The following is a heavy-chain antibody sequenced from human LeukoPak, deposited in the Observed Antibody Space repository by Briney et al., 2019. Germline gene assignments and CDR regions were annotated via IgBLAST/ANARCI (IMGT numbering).Heavy chain of an antibody. CDR2: ITASGGNT. CDR1: GFTFSSYA. V-gene: IGHV3-23*01. D-gene: IGHD5-18*01. J-gene: IGHJ4*02. CDR3: AKGNGYSYGRYYFDY. Sequence: GGSLRLSCAASGFTFSSYAMGWVRQAPGKGLEWVSAITASGGNTYYADSAKGRFTISRDNSKNTLYLQVNSLRAEDTAVYYCAKGNGYSYGRYYFDYWGQGTLVTVSS.